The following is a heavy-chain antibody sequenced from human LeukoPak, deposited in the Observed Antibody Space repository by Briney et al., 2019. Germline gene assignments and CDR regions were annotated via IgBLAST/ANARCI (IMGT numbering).Heavy chain of an antibody. CDR3: AQDPMSVVAGLYFDY. CDR1: GFTFSSYS. Sequence: PGGALRLSCAASGFTFSSYSMMWVRQAPGEGLEWVSYISSSSTTIHYADSVKGRFTISRDNAKNSLYLQMISLRAEDTAVYFCAQDPMSVVAGLYFDYWGQGTLVTVSS. D-gene: IGHD6-19*01. J-gene: IGHJ4*02. V-gene: IGHV3-48*04. CDR2: ISSSSTTI.